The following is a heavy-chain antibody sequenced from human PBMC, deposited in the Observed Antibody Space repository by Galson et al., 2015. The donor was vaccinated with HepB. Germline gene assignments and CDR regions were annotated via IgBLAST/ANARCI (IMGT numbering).Heavy chain of an antibody. CDR1: RFTFSSYG. CDR2: IRYDGDNK. V-gene: IGHV3-30*02. J-gene: IGHJ4*02. D-gene: IGHD1-26*01. Sequence: SLRLSCAASRFTFSSYGMNWVRQAPGKGLEWVADIRYDGDNKYYEDSVKGRFTISRDNYKNTLYLQMNSLRAEDTAVYYCAKDRTYSGSREGVFDYWGQGTLVTVSS. CDR3: AKDRTYSGSREGVFDY.